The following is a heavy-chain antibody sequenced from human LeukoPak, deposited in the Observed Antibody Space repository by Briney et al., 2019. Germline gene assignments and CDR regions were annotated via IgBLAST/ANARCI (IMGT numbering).Heavy chain of an antibody. J-gene: IGHJ4*02. V-gene: IGHV3-23*01. Sequence: GGSLRLSCAASGFTFSTYAMSWVRQAPGKGLEWVSGISSSGGTIYYADSLEGRFTISRDNSKNTLYLQMNSLRAEDTAVYYCAEDLTMGFRLGYWGQGTLVTVSS. CDR1: GFTFSTYA. CDR3: AEDLTMGFRLGY. CDR2: ISSSGGTI. D-gene: IGHD4/OR15-4a*01.